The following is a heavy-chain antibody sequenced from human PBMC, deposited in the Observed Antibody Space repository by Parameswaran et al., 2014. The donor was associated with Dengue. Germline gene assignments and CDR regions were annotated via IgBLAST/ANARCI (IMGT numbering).Heavy chain of an antibody. CDR2: ISAYNGNT. Sequence: PGASVKVSCKASGYTFTSYGITWVRQAPGQGLEWMGWISAYNGNTNFAQKLQGRVTMTTDTSTSTVYMELRSLRSDDTAMYYCARVGRLLWLGELLDIGNYGMDVWGQGTTVTVSS. CDR1: GYTFTSYG. D-gene: IGHD3-10*01. J-gene: IGHJ6*02. V-gene: IGHV1-18*01. CDR3: ARVGRLLWLGELLDIGNYGMDV.